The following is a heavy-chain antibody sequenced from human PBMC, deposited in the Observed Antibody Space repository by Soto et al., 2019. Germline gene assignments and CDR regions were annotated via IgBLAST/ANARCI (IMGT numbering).Heavy chain of an antibody. V-gene: IGHV1-18*04. J-gene: IGHJ4*02. CDR3: ATGGTYCGGDCYAY. Sequence: ASVKVSCKASGYTFTSYGISWVRQAPGQGLEWMGWISAYNGNTNYAQKLQGRVTMTTDTSTSTAYMELRSLGSDDTAVYYCATGGTYCGGDCYAYWGQGTLVTVSS. CDR1: GYTFTSYG. D-gene: IGHD2-21*01. CDR2: ISAYNGNT.